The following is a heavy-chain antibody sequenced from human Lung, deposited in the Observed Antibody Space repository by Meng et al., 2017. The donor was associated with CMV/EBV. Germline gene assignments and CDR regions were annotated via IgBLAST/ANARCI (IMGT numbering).Heavy chain of an antibody. Sequence: GEXXKISCAASGFTFSSYSMNWVRQAHGKGLEWVSSISSSGTYIYYADSVKGRFTISRDNAQNSLYLQMNSLRAEDTAVYYCARDVSPRSSAYFTIYYFYALDVWGQGXTVTVSS. V-gene: IGHV3-21*01. CDR3: ARDVSPRSSAYFTIYYFYALDV. J-gene: IGHJ6*02. D-gene: IGHD2/OR15-2a*01. CDR2: ISSSGTYI. CDR1: GFTFSSYS.